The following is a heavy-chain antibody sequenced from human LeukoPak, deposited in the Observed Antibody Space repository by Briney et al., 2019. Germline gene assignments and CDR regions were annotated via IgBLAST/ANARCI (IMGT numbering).Heavy chain of an antibody. CDR3: ARDLFLWGAFDI. D-gene: IGHD2/OR15-2a*01. CDR1: GFTFSSYS. V-gene: IGHV3-48*04. Sequence: GGSLRLSCAASGFTFSSYSMNWVRQAPGKGLEWVSYISSSGSTIYYADSVKGRFTISRDNVKKSLYLQMNSLRAEDTALYYCARDLFLWGAFDIWGQGTMVTVSS. CDR2: ISSSGSTI. J-gene: IGHJ3*02.